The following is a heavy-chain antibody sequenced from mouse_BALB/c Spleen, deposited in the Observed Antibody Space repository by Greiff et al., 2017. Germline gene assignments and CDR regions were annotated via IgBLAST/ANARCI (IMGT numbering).Heavy chain of an antibody. CDR3: ARDRGLSFFAY. CDR2: ISSGGSYT. V-gene: IGHV5-9-4*01. J-gene: IGHJ3*01. Sequence: EVHLVESGGGLVKPGGSLKLSCAASGFTFSNYAMSWVRQSPEKRLEWVAEISSGGSYTYYPDTVTGRFTISRDNAKNTLYLEMSSLRSEDTAMYYCARDRGLSFFAYWGQGTLVTVSA. D-gene: IGHD1-1*01. CDR1: GFTFSNYA.